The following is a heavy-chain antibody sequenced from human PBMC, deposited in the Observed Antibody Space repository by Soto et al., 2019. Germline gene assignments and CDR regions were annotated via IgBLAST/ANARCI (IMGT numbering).Heavy chain of an antibody. CDR1: DGSISSGGYS. CDR3: ARSDGRY. V-gene: IGHV4-61*08. CDR2: IYYSGIT. Sequence: SSETLSLTCAVSDGSISSGGYSWSWIRQPPGKGLEWIGYIYYSGITNYNPSLKSRVTISVDTSKNQFSLKLSSVTAADTAVYYCARSDGRYWGQGTLVTVSS. J-gene: IGHJ4*02.